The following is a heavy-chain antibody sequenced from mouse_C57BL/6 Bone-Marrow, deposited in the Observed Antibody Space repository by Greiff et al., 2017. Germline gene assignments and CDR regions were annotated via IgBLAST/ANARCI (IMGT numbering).Heavy chain of an antibody. J-gene: IGHJ2*01. CDR3: ARRRDGYIDY. V-gene: IGHV3-1*01. D-gene: IGHD2-3*01. Sequence: VQLQQSGPGMVKPSQSLSLTCTVTGYSITSGYDWHWIRHFPGNKLEWMGYISYSGSTNYNPSLKSRISITHDTSKNHFFLKLNSVTTEDTATYYCARRRDGYIDYWGQGTTLTVSS. CDR1: GYSITSGYD. CDR2: ISYSGST.